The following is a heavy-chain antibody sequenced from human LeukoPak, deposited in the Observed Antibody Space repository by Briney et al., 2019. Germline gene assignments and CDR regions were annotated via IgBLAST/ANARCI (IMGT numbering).Heavy chain of an antibody. CDR1: GFTVSSNY. V-gene: IGHV3-53*01. Sequence: GGSLRLSCAASGFTVSSNYMSWVRQAPGKGLEWVSVIYSGGSTYYADSVKGRFTISRDNSKNTLYLQMNSLRAEDTAVYYCARDYGGNSGDFDYWGQGTLVTVSS. J-gene: IGHJ4*02. D-gene: IGHD4-23*01. CDR3: ARDYGGNSGDFDY. CDR2: IYSGGST.